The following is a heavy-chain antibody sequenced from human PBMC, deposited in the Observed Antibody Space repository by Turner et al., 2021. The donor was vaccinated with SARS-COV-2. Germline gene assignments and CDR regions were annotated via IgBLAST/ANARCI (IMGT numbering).Heavy chain of an antibody. J-gene: IGHJ4*02. D-gene: IGHD3-10*01. V-gene: IGHV4-59*12. CDR2: FYYSGST. CDR3: VRRYYDASGSYIFEY. CDR1: GGSSGSYY. Sequence: QVLLQASSRSLVNPSEPLALGCAFTGGSSGSYYWRWVRQHPGKGPEWVGYFYYSGSTNYNPSLKSRVTISVETSKSKFSLRLTSVTAADTAVYYCVRRYYDASGSYIFEYWGQGILVTVSS.